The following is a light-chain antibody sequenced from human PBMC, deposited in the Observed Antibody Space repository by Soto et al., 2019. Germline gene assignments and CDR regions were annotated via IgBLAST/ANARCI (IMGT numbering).Light chain of an antibody. Sequence: EIVLTQSPGTLSLSPGERATLSCRASQSVSNNYLAWYRQKPGQAPRLLIYGASNRATGIPDRFSGSGSGTEFPLTISRMEPEDFAVDYCQQYGSSRTFGQGTKVDIK. J-gene: IGKJ1*01. CDR3: QQYGSSRT. CDR1: QSVSNNY. CDR2: GAS. V-gene: IGKV3-20*01.